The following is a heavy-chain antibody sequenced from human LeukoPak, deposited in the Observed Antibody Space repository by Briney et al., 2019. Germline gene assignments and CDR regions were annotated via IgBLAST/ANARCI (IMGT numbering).Heavy chain of an antibody. CDR1: GGPISSYY. CDR2: IYYSGSN. D-gene: IGHD3-22*01. Sequence: PSETLSLTCTVSGGPISSYYWSWIRQPPAKVLEWIGSIYYSGSNNYNPSLKSRVTISVDTSKNQFSLKLSSVTAADTAVYYCARSSGYYYVIDYWGQGTLVTVSS. V-gene: IGHV4-59*13. CDR3: ARSSGYYYVIDY. J-gene: IGHJ4*02.